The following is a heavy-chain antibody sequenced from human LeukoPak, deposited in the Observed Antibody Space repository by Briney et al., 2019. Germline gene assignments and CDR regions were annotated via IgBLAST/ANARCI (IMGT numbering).Heavy chain of an antibody. J-gene: IGHJ4*02. D-gene: IGHD3-9*01. V-gene: IGHV4-4*07. CDR1: GGSISSYY. Sequence: TSETLSLTCSVSGGSISSYYWSWIRQPAGKGLEWIGRIYTSGSTNYNPSLKSRVTMSVDTSKNQFSLKLSSVTAADTAVYYCARERSYYDILTGYYTFGYFDYWGQGTLVTVSS. CDR2: IYTSGST. CDR3: ARERSYYDILTGYYTFGYFDY.